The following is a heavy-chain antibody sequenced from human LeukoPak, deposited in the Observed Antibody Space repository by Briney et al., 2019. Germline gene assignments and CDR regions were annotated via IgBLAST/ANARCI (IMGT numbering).Heavy chain of an antibody. CDR2: IYHGDSDT. CDR1: GYSFTSYW. Sequence: GESLKISCKGSGYSFTSYWIGWVRQVPGKGLEWMGIIYHGDSDTRYSPSFQGQVTISADKFISTAYLQWSSLKASDTAMYYCARRLETSEWFDPWGQGTLVTVSS. V-gene: IGHV5-51*01. D-gene: IGHD5/OR15-5a*01. CDR3: ARRLETSEWFDP. J-gene: IGHJ5*02.